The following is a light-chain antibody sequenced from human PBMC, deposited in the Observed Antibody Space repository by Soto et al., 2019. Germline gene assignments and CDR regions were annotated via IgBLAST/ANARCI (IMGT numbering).Light chain of an antibody. J-gene: IGLJ1*01. CDR1: SSDVGGYNY. CDR2: EVS. Sequence: QSVLTQPPSASGSPGQSVTISCTGTSSDVGGYNYVSWYQQHPGKAPKLMIYEVSKRPSGVPDRLSGSKSGNTASLTVSGLQAEDEADYYCSSYAGSNNLVFGTRTKVTVL. CDR3: SSYAGSNNLV. V-gene: IGLV2-8*01.